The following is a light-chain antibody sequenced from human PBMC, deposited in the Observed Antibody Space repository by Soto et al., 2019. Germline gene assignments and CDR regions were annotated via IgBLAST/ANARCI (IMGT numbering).Light chain of an antibody. V-gene: IGLV3-1*01. J-gene: IGLJ3*02. CDR2: QDT. Sequence: VLTQPPSVSVSPGQTASITCSGNKLGDKYASWYQQKPGRSPVLVIYQDTKRPSGIPERFSGSNSGTTATLTISGTQAMDEADYYCQAWDSGTCVFGGGTKLTVL. CDR1: KLGDKY. CDR3: QAWDSGTCV.